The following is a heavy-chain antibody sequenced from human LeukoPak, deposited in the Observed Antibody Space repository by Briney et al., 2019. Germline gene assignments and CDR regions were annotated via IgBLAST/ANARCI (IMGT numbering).Heavy chain of an antibody. D-gene: IGHD3-10*01. CDR2: LYAGGRT. CDR1: GGSIDSYI. V-gene: IGHV4-59*01. Sequence: PSESLSLTCTVSGGSIDSYIWSWIRQPPGKGLEWIGNLYAGGRTNYNPSLKSRATISVDASKNQFSLRLSSVTAADTAVYYCARDHVMIRGVSYDYLAMDVWGQGTTVTVSS. CDR3: ARDHVMIRGVSYDYLAMDV. J-gene: IGHJ6*02.